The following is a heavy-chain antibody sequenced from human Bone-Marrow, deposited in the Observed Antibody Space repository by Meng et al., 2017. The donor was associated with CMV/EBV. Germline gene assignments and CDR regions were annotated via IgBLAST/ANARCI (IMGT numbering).Heavy chain of an antibody. Sequence: GESLKISCAASGFTVSSNYMSWVRQAPGRGLEWVSSIRSSTTYIYYADSVKGRFTISRDNAKNSLYLQMNSLRPEDTAVYYCARDGQWDTNTNYRAFDVWGQGTRVTVSS. CDR2: IRSSTTYI. CDR1: GFTVSSNY. V-gene: IGHV3-21*01. J-gene: IGHJ3*01. D-gene: IGHD1-26*01. CDR3: ARDGQWDTNTNYRAFDV.